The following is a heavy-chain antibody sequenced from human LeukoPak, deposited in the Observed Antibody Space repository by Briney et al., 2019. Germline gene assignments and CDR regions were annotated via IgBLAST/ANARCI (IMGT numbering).Heavy chain of an antibody. V-gene: IGHV3-21*01. CDR2: ISSSSSYI. D-gene: IGHD6-19*01. Sequence: GGSLRLSCAASGFTFSNFGINWVRQAPGKGLEWVSSISSSSSYISYADSVKGRFTSSRDNAKNSLDLQMNSLRAEDTAVYYCAIDRYSSGWYTFDYWGQGTLVTVSS. CDR1: GFTFSNFG. J-gene: IGHJ4*02. CDR3: AIDRYSSGWYTFDY.